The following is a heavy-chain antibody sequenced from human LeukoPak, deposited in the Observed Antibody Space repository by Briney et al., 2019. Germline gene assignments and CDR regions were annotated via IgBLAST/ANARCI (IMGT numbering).Heavy chain of an antibody. CDR2: IYYSGST. CDR3: ARAQNPYYYYMDV. V-gene: IGHV4-59*01. J-gene: IGHJ6*03. Sequence: PSETLSLTCTVSGGSISSYYWSWIRQPPGKGLEWIGYIYYSGSTNYNPSLKSRVTISVDTSKNQFSLKLSSVTAADTAVYYCARAQNPYYYYMDVWGKGTTVTVSS. CDR1: GGSISSYY.